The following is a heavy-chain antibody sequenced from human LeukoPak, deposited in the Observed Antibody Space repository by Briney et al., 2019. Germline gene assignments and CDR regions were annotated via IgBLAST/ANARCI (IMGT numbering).Heavy chain of an antibody. CDR2: MSGAGGRI. Sequence: GGSLRLSYEASQFTTFSSYAMNWVHQAPGKRLESVSIMSGAGGRIEYADSVNGRFTISRDNSRNTVYLHMNSLRAEDTAVYYCAKDYSSTSRRNAFDIWGQGTMVTVSS. V-gene: IGHV3-23*01. D-gene: IGHD6-6*01. CDR1: QFTTFSSYA. CDR3: AKDYSSTSRRNAFDI. J-gene: IGHJ3*02.